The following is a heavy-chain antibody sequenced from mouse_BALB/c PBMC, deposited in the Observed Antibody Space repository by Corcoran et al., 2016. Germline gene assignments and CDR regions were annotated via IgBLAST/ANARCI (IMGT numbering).Heavy chain of an antibody. CDR1: GYTFTNYG. CDR3: ARGYDYAYYAMDY. CDR2: INTYTGEP. J-gene: IGHJ4*01. Sequence: QIQLVQSGPELKKPGETVKISCKASGYTFTNYGMNWVKQAPGKGLKWMGWINTYTGEPTYADDIKGRFAFSLETSASTAYLQINNLKNEDTATYFCARGYDYAYYAMDYWGQGTSVTVSS. V-gene: IGHV9-3-1*01. D-gene: IGHD2-4*01.